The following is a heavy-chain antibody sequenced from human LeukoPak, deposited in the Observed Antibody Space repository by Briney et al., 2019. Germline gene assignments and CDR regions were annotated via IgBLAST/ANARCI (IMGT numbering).Heavy chain of an antibody. CDR1: GGSVSSGSYY. D-gene: IGHD3-10*01. V-gene: IGHV4-31*03. Sequence: PSETLSLTCTVSGGSVSSGSYYWSWIRQHPGKGLEWIGHIYHIGSSYYNPTLKSRVTISVDTSKNQFSLRLKSVTAADTAVYYCARLVARVRGVTYYFDYWGQGTLVTVSS. J-gene: IGHJ4*02. CDR3: ARLVARVRGVTYYFDY. CDR2: IYHIGSS.